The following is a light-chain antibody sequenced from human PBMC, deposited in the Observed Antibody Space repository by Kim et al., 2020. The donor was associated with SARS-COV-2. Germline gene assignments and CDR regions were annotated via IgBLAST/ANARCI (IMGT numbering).Light chain of an antibody. Sequence: PGQKVTISCSGSSSNIGNNYVSWYQQLPGTAPKLLIYDNNKRPSGIPGRFSGSKSGTSATLGITGLQTGDEADYYCGTWDSSLSAVFGGGTQLTVL. CDR2: DNN. J-gene: IGLJ3*02. CDR1: SSNIGNNY. CDR3: GTWDSSLSAV. V-gene: IGLV1-51*01.